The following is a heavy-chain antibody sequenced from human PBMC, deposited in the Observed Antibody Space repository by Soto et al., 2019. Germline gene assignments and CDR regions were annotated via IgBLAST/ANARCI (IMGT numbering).Heavy chain of an antibody. CDR3: ARVQYPGYYNYGLDV. CDR1: GFTLRSYN. CDR2: IGGSTSVI. V-gene: IGHV3-48*01. D-gene: IGHD4-4*01. Sequence: EVQLMESGGGLVLPGGSLRLSCEVSGFTLRSYNMNWVRQAPGKGLEWVAHIGGSTSVIYYAKSVKGRFTASRDDAKRSVYLEMDSLRTEDTAVYYCARVQYPGYYNYGLDVWGQGTTVTVSS. J-gene: IGHJ6*02.